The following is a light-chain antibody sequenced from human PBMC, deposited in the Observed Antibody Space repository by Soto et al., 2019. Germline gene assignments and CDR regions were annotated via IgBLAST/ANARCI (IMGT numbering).Light chain of an antibody. Sequence: QSVLTQPASVSGSPGQSITISCTGTSSDVGGYDFVSGYQQHAGRAPKLLIYEVSRRPSGVSSRFYGSKSGNTASLTIYGLQDEDEADYYCRSYTSSSTLFGTGTKVT. CDR3: RSYTSSSTL. V-gene: IGLV2-14*01. J-gene: IGLJ1*01. CDR2: EVS. CDR1: SSDVGGYDF.